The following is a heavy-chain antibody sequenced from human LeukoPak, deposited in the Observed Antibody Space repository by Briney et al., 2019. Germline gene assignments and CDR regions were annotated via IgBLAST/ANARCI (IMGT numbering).Heavy chain of an antibody. J-gene: IGHJ4*02. V-gene: IGHV1-2*02. CDR3: ARYGSGSYEY. CDR1: GYTFTGYY. Sequence: ASVKVSCKASGYTFTGYYMHWVRQAPGQGLEWMGWINPDSGDTKYAQKFQGRITMTRDTSISTAYMELSRLRSDDTAAYYCARYGSGSYEYWGQGTLVTVSS. D-gene: IGHD3-10*01. CDR2: INPDSGDT.